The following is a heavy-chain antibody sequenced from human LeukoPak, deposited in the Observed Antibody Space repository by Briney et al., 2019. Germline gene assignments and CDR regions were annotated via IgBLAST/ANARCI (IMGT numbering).Heavy chain of an antibody. CDR2: ISYDGSNK. CDR1: GFTFSSYA. D-gene: IGHD3-10*01. Sequence: GRSLRLSCAASGFTFSSYAMSWVRQAPGKGLEWVAVISYDGSNKYYADSVKGRFTISRDNSKNTLYLQMNSLRAEDTAVYYCARSNYYGSGSYYNSDYWGQGTLVTVSS. V-gene: IGHV3-30*04. CDR3: ARSNYYGSGSYYNSDY. J-gene: IGHJ4*02.